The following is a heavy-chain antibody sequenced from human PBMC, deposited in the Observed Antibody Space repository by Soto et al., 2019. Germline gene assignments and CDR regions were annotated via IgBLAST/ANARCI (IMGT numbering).Heavy chain of an antibody. CDR3: AKAPRWPSRFDY. Sequence: EVQLLESGGGLVQPGGSLRLSCAASGFTFSSYAMSWVRQAPGKGLEWVSAISGSGGSTYYADSVKGRFTISRDNSKNTLYLQMNSLRAEDTAVYSCAKAPRWPSRFDYWGQGTLVTVSS. CDR2: ISGSGGST. CDR1: GFTFSSYA. J-gene: IGHJ4*02. D-gene: IGHD6-13*01. V-gene: IGHV3-23*01.